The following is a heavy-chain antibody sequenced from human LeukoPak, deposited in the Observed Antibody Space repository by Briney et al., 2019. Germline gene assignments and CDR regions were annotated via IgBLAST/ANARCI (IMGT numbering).Heavy chain of an antibody. Sequence: VASVKVSCKASGGTFSRYTISWVRQAPGQGLEWMGRIIPILGIANYAQKFQGRVTITADKSTSTAYMELSSLRPEDTAVYYCARGSYGEGAVRNNWFDPWGQGTLVTVSS. V-gene: IGHV1-69*02. CDR1: GGTFSRYT. CDR3: ARGSYGEGAVRNNWFDP. CDR2: IIPILGIA. D-gene: IGHD4-17*01. J-gene: IGHJ5*02.